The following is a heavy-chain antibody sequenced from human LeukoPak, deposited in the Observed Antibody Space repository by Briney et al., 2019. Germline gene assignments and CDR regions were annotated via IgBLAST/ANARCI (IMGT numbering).Heavy chain of an antibody. D-gene: IGHD2-2*01. V-gene: IGHV3-21*01. J-gene: IGHJ4*02. CDR2: ISSSSSYI. CDR3: ARGAEYQDYFDY. CDR1: GFTFSSYG. Sequence: GGSLRLSCAASGFTFSSYGMHWVRQAPGKGLEWVSSISSSSSYIYYADSVKGRFTISRDNAKNSLYLQMNSLRAEDTAVYYCARGAEYQDYFDYWGQGTLVTVSS.